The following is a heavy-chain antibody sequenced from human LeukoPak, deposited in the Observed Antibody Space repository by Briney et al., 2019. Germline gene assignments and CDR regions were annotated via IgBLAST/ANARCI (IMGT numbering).Heavy chain of an antibody. CDR1: GYTFTGYY. Sequence: GASVKVSCRASGYTFTGYYMRWVRQAPGQGLEWMGWINPNSGGTNYAQKFQGRVTMTRDTSISTAYMELSRLRSDDTAVYYCARGRDIVVVPAFCDYWGQGTLVTVSS. CDR3: ARGRDIVVVPAFCDY. J-gene: IGHJ4*02. V-gene: IGHV1-2*02. CDR2: INPNSGGT. D-gene: IGHD2-2*01.